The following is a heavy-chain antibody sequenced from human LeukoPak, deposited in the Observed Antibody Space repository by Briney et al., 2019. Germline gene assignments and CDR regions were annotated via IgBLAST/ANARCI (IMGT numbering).Heavy chain of an antibody. D-gene: IGHD3-3*01. CDR3: ARDGITIFGVVSKPRGYYYYGMDV. CDR1: GGSFSGYY. V-gene: IGHV4-34*01. J-gene: IGHJ6*02. CDR2: INHSGST. Sequence: ETLSLTCAVYGGSFSGYYWSWIRQPPGKGLEWIGEINHSGSTNYNPSLKSRVTISVDTSKNQFSLKLSSVTAADTAVYYCARDGITIFGVVSKPRGYYYYGMDVWGQGTTVTVSS.